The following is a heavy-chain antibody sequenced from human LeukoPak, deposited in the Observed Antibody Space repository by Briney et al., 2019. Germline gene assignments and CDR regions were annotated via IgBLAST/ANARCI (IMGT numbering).Heavy chain of an antibody. J-gene: IGHJ4*02. CDR3: ARGRDIVLAGLSVLHDY. Sequence: ASLKVSCKASGYTFTGYYPHWVRQAPGQGLEWMGWINPNSGGTKYAQKFQGRVAMTRDTSISTAYMELSRLTSDDTAVYYCARGRDIVLAGLSVLHDYWGQGTLVTVSS. CDR1: GYTFTGYY. CDR2: INPNSGGT. D-gene: IGHD2-8*02. V-gene: IGHV1-2*02.